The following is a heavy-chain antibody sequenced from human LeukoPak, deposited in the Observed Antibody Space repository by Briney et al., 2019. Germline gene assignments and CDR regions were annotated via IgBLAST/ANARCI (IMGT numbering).Heavy chain of an antibody. CDR2: INWNGGST. V-gene: IGHV3-20*04. J-gene: IGHJ4*02. D-gene: IGHD6-6*01. CDR3: ARVGQLVLGRPQYYFDY. CDR1: GFTFDDYG. Sequence: SWGSLSLSCAASGFTFDDYGMSWVRQAPGKGLEWVSGINWNGGSTGYADSVKGRFTISRDNAKNSLYLQMNSLRAEDTALYYCARVGQLVLGRPQYYFDYWGQGTLVTISS.